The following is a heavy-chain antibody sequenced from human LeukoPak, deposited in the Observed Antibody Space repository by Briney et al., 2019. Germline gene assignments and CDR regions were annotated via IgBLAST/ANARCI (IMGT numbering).Heavy chain of an antibody. Sequence: GGSLRLSCAASGFTFSSYSMNWVRQAPGKGLAWVSGISGSGGSTYYADSVKGRFTISRDNSKNTLYLQMNSLRAEDTAVYYCAKDGPYGSGTGGIDYWGQGTLVTVSS. CDR3: AKDGPYGSGTGGIDY. CDR2: ISGSGGST. J-gene: IGHJ4*02. V-gene: IGHV3-23*01. D-gene: IGHD3-10*01. CDR1: GFTFSSYS.